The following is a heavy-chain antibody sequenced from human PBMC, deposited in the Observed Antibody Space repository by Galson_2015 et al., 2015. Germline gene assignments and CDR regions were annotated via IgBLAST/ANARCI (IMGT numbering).Heavy chain of an antibody. CDR1: GGTFSSYG. D-gene: IGHD6-19*01. Sequence: SVKVSCKASGGTFSSYGISWVRQAPGQGLEWMGGIIPIFGAANYAQKFQGRVTITADESTSTAYMELSSLRSEDTAVYYCVKSKGSSGWSDFEYWGQGTLVTVSS. J-gene: IGHJ4*02. V-gene: IGHV1-69*13. CDR2: IIPIFGAA. CDR3: VKSKGSSGWSDFEY.